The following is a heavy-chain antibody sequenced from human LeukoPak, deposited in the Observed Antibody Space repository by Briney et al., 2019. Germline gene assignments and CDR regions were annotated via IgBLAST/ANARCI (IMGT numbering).Heavy chain of an antibody. Sequence: GGSLRLSCAASGFTFSSYSMDWVRQAPGKGLEWVSYISAISSSSTYYADSVKGRFTISRDNAKNSLYLQMNSLRAEDTAVYYCARDLQTTYYDILTGFPNWFDPWGQGTLVTVSS. CDR2: ISAISSSST. V-gene: IGHV3-48*04. CDR3: ARDLQTTYYDILTGFPNWFDP. D-gene: IGHD3-9*01. J-gene: IGHJ5*02. CDR1: GFTFSSYS.